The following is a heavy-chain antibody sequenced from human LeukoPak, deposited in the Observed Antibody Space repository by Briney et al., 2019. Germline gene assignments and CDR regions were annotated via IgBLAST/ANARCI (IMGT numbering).Heavy chain of an antibody. V-gene: IGHV4-34*01. J-gene: IGHJ4*02. D-gene: IGHD4-17*01. CDR3: AGEMTTVTTLDY. CDR2: INHRAST. Sequence: SETLSLTCAVYGGSFSGYYWSWIRQPPGKGLEWIGEINHRASTNYNPSLKSRVTISVDTSKNQFSLKLSAVTAADTAVYYCAGEMTTVTTLDYWGQGTLVTVSS. CDR1: GGSFSGYY.